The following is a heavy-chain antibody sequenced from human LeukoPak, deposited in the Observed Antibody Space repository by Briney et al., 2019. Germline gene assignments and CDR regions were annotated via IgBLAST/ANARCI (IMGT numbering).Heavy chain of an antibody. V-gene: IGHV4-61*05. CDR3: ARSPRLWFGEPPRWFDP. J-gene: IGHJ5*02. CDR2: IYYSGST. D-gene: IGHD3-10*01. Sequence: PSETLSLTCTVSGGSISSSSYYCSWIRQPPGKGLEWIGYIYYSGSTNYNPSLKSRVTISVDTSKNQFSLKLSSVTAADTAVYYCARSPRLWFGEPPRWFDPWGQGTLVTVSS. CDR1: GGSISSSSYY.